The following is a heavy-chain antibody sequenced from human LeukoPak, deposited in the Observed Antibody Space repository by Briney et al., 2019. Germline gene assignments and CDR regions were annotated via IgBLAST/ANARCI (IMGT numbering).Heavy chain of an antibody. CDR2: IYYSGST. CDR1: GGSISSSSYY. V-gene: IGHV4-39*07. Sequence: PSETLSLTCTVSGGSISSSSYYWGWIRQPPGKGLEWIGSIYYSGSTYYNPSLKSRVTISVDTSKNQFSLKLSSVTAADTAVYYCARVKGYDSSGYPFDYWGQGTLVTVSS. J-gene: IGHJ4*02. D-gene: IGHD3-22*01. CDR3: ARVKGYDSSGYPFDY.